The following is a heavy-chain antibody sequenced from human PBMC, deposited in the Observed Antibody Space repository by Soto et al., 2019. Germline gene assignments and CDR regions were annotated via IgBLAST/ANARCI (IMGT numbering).Heavy chain of an antibody. Sequence: EVQVLESGGGLVQPGGSLRLSCAASGFTFSGYAMSWIRQAPGKGLEWVSGISGGGGSTYYADSVKGRFTISRDKSKNMMELQLNSLRAEDTAVDYCAKVPYYECGRGRLGYYYMAVWGQGTTVTVSS. D-gene: IGHD3-3*01. J-gene: IGHJ6*03. CDR2: ISGGGGST. V-gene: IGHV3-23*01. CDR1: GFTFSGYA. CDR3: AKVPYYECGRGRLGYYYMAV.